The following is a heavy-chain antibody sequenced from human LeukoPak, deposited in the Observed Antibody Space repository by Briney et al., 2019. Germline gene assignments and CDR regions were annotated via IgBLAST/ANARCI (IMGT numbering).Heavy chain of an antibody. V-gene: IGHV3-21*04. CDR2: ISSSSTFI. J-gene: IGHJ3*02. Sequence: GGSLRLSCAASGFPFSSHSMNWVRQAPGQGLEWVSFISSSSTFIDYAASVKGRFNISRDNANKTLYLQMNSLRPEDTAVYYCAKGTPRVSDAFDIWGQGTMVTVSS. CDR1: GFPFSSHS. CDR3: AKGTPRVSDAFDI.